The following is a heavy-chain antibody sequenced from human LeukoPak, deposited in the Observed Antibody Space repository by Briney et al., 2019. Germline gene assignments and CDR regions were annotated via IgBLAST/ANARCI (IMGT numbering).Heavy chain of an antibody. CDR3: ARGHDNWNDSDY. CDR1: GYTFTSYD. J-gene: IGHJ4*02. V-gene: IGHV1-8*01. D-gene: IGHD1-1*01. Sequence: ASVKVSCKASGYTFTSYDINWVRQATGQGLEWMGWMNPNSGNTGYAQKFQGRVTMTRNTSISTAYMELSSLRSEDTAVYYCARGHDNWNDSDYWGQGTLVTVSS. CDR2: MNPNSGNT.